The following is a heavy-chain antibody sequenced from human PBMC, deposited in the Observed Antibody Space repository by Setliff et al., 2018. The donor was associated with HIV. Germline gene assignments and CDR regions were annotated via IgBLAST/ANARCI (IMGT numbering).Heavy chain of an antibody. Sequence: SETLSLTCAVYGGSLSGYFWNWIRQPPGKGLEWIGAINHYGGTNYNPSLKSRVTMSVDTAKNQFSLRLSSVTAADTAVYYCAGEYYYGSGSSFDPWGQGTLVTVSS. J-gene: IGHJ5*02. CDR3: AGEYYYGSGSSFDP. CDR2: INHYGGT. D-gene: IGHD3-10*01. CDR1: GGSLSGYF. V-gene: IGHV4-34*01.